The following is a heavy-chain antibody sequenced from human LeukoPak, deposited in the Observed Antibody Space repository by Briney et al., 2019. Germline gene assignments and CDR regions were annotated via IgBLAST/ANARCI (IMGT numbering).Heavy chain of an antibody. CDR3: AKIRTSVAGAHY. CDR1: GFTFSTSW. Sequence: GESLKISCAASGFTFSTSWMSWVRQAPGKGLEWVANIKRDGSEKYYVDSVKGRFTISRDNSKNSLYLQMDSLRAEDTAVYYCAKIRTSVAGAHYWGQGTLVPVSS. D-gene: IGHD6-19*01. J-gene: IGHJ4*02. V-gene: IGHV3-7*01. CDR2: IKRDGSEK.